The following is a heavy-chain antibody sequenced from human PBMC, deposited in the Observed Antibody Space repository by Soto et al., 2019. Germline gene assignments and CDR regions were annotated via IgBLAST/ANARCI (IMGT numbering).Heavy chain of an antibody. Sequence: GGSLRLSCAASGLTFSSYWMHWVRQAPGKGLVWVSRMYTDASSATYADSVKGRFTISRDNAKNTLFLQIDSLRTEDTAVYHCVRGNSGYGKFDYWREGTLVTVSS. V-gene: IGHV3-74*01. CDR1: GLTFSSYW. J-gene: IGHJ4*02. CDR2: MYTDASSA. D-gene: IGHD5-12*01. CDR3: VRGNSGYGKFDY.